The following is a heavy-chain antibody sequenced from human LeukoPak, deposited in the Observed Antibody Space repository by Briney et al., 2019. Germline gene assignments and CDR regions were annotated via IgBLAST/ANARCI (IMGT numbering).Heavy chain of an antibody. J-gene: IGHJ4*02. CDR1: GFTFSYHW. V-gene: IGHV3-23*01. CDR2: ISGSGGST. CDR3: AKEAGYYFDY. Sequence: GGSLTLSCAASGFTFSYHWMTWVRQAPGKGLEWVSAISGSGGSTYYADSVKGRFTISRDNSKNTLYLQMNSLRAEDTAVYYCAKEAGYYFDYWGQGTLVTVSS.